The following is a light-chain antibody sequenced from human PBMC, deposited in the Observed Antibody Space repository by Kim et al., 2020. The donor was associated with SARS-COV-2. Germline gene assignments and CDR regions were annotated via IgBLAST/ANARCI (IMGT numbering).Light chain of an antibody. CDR2: GAS. CDR3: QQYGRSPTT. V-gene: IGKV3-20*01. CDR1: QSVSSSY. Sequence: EVLLTQSPGTLSLSPGERAILSCRVSQSVSSSYLAWYQHKPGQSPRLLIHGASSRATGVPDRFRGGGSGTDFTLTITRLEPEDFAVYYCQQYGRSPTTFGQGTRLEIK. J-gene: IGKJ5*01.